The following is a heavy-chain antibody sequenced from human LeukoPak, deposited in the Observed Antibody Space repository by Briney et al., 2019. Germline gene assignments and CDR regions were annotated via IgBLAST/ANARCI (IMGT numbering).Heavy chain of an antibody. Sequence: SETLSLTCTVSGGSISSYYWSWIRQPAGKGLEWIGRIYTSGSTNYNPSLKSRVTMSVDTSKNQFSLKLSSVTAADTAVYYCARYEGNLYCGGDCFEGDAFDIWGQGTMVTVSS. D-gene: IGHD2-21*01. J-gene: IGHJ3*02. CDR1: GGSISSYY. V-gene: IGHV4-4*07. CDR3: ARYEGNLYCGGDCFEGDAFDI. CDR2: IYTSGST.